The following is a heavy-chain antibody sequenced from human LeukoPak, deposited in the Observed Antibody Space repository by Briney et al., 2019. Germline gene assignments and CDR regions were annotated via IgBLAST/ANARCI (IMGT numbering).Heavy chain of an antibody. CDR1: GFTVSSNY. CDR2: ISGSGGST. V-gene: IGHV3-23*01. Sequence: GGSLRLSCAVSGFTVSSNYMTWVRQAPGKGLEWVSAISGSGGSTYYADSVKGRFTISRDNSKNTLYLQMNSLRAEDTAVYYCAKDLAYYYDSSGYYGDYWGQGTLVTVSS. D-gene: IGHD3-22*01. J-gene: IGHJ4*02. CDR3: AKDLAYYYDSSGYYGDY.